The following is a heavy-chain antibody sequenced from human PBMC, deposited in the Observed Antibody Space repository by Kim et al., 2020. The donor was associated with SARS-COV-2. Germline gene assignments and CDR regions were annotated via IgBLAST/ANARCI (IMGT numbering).Heavy chain of an antibody. CDR3: ASQLWFGELFAFDI. D-gene: IGHD3-10*01. CDR2: IYYSGST. Sequence: SETLSPTCTVSGGSISSSSYYWGWIRQPPGKGLEWIGSIYYSGSTYYNPSLKSRVTISVDTSKNQFSLKLSSVTAADTAVYYCASQLWFGELFAFDIWG. V-gene: IGHV4-39*01. CDR1: GGSISSSSYY. J-gene: IGHJ3*02.